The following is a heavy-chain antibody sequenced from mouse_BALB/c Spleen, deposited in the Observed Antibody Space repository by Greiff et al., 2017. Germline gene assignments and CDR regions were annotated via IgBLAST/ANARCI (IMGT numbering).Heavy chain of an antibody. CDR1: GYSLTSYG. CDR2: IWSGGST. CDR3: SRKGDGGFAY. V-gene: IGHV2-2*02. Sequence: VQRVESGPGLVQPSQSLSITCTVSGYSLTSYGVHWVRQSQGKGLEWLGVIWSGGSTDYNAAFISRLSISKDNSKSQVFLKMNSQQANDTSICYCSRKGDGGFAYWGQGTLVTVSA. D-gene: IGHD2-3*01. J-gene: IGHJ3*01.